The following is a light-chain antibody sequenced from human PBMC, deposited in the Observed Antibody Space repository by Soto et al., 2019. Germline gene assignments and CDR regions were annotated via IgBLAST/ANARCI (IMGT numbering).Light chain of an antibody. V-gene: IGKV1-39*01. J-gene: IGKJ4*01. Sequence: DIQMTQSPSSLSASVGDTITITCRASQTISRNLNWYQQKPGKAPILLIHAASHLHSGVPSRFSGSGSGTDFTLTISSLQPEDSATYCCQQTYSTPVTFGGGTKVEIK. CDR3: QQTYSTPVT. CDR1: QTISRN. CDR2: AAS.